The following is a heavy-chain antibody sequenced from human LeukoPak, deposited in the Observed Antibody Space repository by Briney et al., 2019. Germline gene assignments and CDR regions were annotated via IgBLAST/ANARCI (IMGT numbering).Heavy chain of an antibody. Sequence: KASETLSLTCTVSGGSISSYYWSWIRQPPGKGLEWIGYIYYSGSTNYNPSLKSRVTISVDTSKNQFSLKLSSVTAADTAVYYCASSPVGAADYWGQGTLVTVSS. CDR2: IYYSGST. CDR1: GGSISSYY. V-gene: IGHV4-59*12. J-gene: IGHJ4*02. D-gene: IGHD2-15*01. CDR3: ASSPVGAADY.